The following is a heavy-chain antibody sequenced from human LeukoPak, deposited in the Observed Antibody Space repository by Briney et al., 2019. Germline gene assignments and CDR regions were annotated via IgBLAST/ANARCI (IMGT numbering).Heavy chain of an antibody. CDR3: ARVMYYYASGSLVVYYFDS. Sequence: GGSLRLSCAASGFTFSTYWMHWVRQAPGKGLVWVSCISTDGSSATYADSVKGRFTISRDNAKNTLYLQMNSLRAEDTAVYYCARVMYYYASGSLVVYYFDSWGQGTLVTVSS. J-gene: IGHJ4*02. CDR2: ISTDGSSA. CDR1: GFTFSTYW. V-gene: IGHV3-74*01. D-gene: IGHD3-10*01.